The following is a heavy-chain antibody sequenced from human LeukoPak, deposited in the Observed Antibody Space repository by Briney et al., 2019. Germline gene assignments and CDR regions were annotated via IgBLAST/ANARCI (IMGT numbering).Heavy chain of an antibody. D-gene: IGHD3-3*01. CDR2: IYHGDSDT. Sequence: GESLKISCKGSGYSFTSYWIGWVRQMPGKGLEWMGIIYHGDSDTRYSPSFQGQVTISADKSISTSYLQWSSREASDTAMYYCARQDTIFGAVSWFDPWGQGTLVTVYS. J-gene: IGHJ5*02. CDR1: GYSFTSYW. V-gene: IGHV5-51*01. CDR3: ARQDTIFGAVSWFDP.